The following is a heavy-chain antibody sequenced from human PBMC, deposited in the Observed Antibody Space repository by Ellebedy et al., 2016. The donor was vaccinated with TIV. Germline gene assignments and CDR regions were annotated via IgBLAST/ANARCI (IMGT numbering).Heavy chain of an antibody. Sequence: AASVKVSCKASGYTFTSYYIHWVRQAPGQGLEWMGIINPSGGSTSYAQKFQGRVTMTRDTSTSTVYMELSILRSEDTSVYYCARTHTAMLENNSGMDVWGQGTTVTVSS. V-gene: IGHV1-46*01. D-gene: IGHD5-18*01. J-gene: IGHJ6*02. CDR3: ARTHTAMLENNSGMDV. CDR2: INPSGGST. CDR1: GYTFTSYY.